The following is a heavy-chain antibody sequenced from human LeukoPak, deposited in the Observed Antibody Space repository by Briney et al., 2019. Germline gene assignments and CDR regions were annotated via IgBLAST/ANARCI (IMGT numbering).Heavy chain of an antibody. CDR3: GRLSSTSIWLLDY. CDR2: INPGNGNT. CDR1: GYRFTSYA. Sequence: ASVTVSCKASGYRFTSYAIHWVRQAPGQSLEWMGWINPGNGNTKYSPKFQGRVTFSRDTSASKADMEVSRLKFEDSAVYYCGRLSSTSIWLLDYWGLGTLVTVSS. V-gene: IGHV1-3*01. J-gene: IGHJ4*02. D-gene: IGHD3-16*02.